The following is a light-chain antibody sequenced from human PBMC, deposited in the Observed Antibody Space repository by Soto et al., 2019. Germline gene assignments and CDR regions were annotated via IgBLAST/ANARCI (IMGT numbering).Light chain of an antibody. V-gene: IGKV1-39*01. CDR2: AAS. CDR3: QQSYSTPWT. J-gene: IGKJ1*01. CDR1: QSITTY. Sequence: DIQMTQSPSSLSASVGDRVTITCRASQSITTYLNWYQRESGKAPKLLIYAASSLQSGVPSRFSGSGSGTDFTLTISSLQPEDFATYYCQQSYSTPWTFGQGTKVEVK.